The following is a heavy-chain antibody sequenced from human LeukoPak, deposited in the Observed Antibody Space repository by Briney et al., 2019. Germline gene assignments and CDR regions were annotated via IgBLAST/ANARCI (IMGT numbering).Heavy chain of an antibody. D-gene: IGHD3-22*01. CDR3: ARGDSSGYYYSY. CDR2: IYSANST. J-gene: IGHJ4*02. V-gene: IGHV3-53*04. Sequence: GGSLRLSCAASGFTVSSNYMSWVRQAPGKGLEWVSVIYSANSTYYADSVKGRFTISRHNSKNTLYLQMNSLRAEDTAVYYCARGDSSGYYYSYWGQGTLVTVSS. CDR1: GFTVSSNY.